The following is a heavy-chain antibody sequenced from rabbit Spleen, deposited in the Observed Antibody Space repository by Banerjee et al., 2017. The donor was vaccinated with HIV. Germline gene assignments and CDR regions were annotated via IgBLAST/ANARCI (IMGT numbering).Heavy chain of an antibody. J-gene: IGHJ6*01. Sequence: QSLEESGGDLVKPGASLTLTCTASGFSFSSNYYMCWVRQAPGKGLEWIACINSKSGENVYANWAKGRFTISKTSTTVTLQMTSLTVADTATYFCARDTGSSFSTYGMDLWGQGTLVTVS. CDR2: INSKSGEN. CDR1: GFSFSSNYY. D-gene: IGHD8-1*01. V-gene: IGHV1S40*01. CDR3: ARDTGSSFSTYGMDL.